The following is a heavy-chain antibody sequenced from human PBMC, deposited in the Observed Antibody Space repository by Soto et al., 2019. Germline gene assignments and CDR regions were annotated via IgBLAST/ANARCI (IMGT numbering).Heavy chain of an antibody. V-gene: IGHV4-38-2*01. CDR1: GGSISSGYY. Sequence: SETLSLTCAVSGGSISSGYYWGWIRQPPGKGLEWIGSIYHSGSTYYNPSLKSRVTISVDTSKNQFSLKLSSVTAADTAVYYCATAPRDIVVVVAAPGSGWFDPWGQGTLVTVSS. D-gene: IGHD2-15*01. J-gene: IGHJ5*02. CDR3: ATAPRDIVVVVAAPGSGWFDP. CDR2: IYHSGST.